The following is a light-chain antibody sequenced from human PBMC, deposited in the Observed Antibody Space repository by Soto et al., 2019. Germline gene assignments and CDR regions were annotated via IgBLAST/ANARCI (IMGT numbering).Light chain of an antibody. CDR3: QRASSFPIT. V-gene: IGKV1-12*01. CDR1: QGISSW. CDR2: AAS. Sequence: DIQMTQSPSSVSAAVGDRVTITCRARQGISSWLAWYQQKPGKAPKLLIYAASSLQSGVPSRFSGSGSGTDFNLTISSRQPADFPTYYCQRASSFPITLGAGTNVDI. J-gene: IGKJ3*01.